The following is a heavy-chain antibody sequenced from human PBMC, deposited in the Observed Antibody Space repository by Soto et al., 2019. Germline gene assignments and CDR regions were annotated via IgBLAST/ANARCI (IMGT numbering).Heavy chain of an antibody. Sequence: GGSLRLSCAASGFTFSSYAMHWVRQAPGKGLEWVAVISYDGSNKYYADSVKGRFTISRDNSKNTLYLQMNSLRAEDTAVYYCAREDRDIVVVPAAILPDYWGQGTLVTVSS. CDR1: GFTFSSYA. V-gene: IGHV3-30-3*01. J-gene: IGHJ4*02. CDR3: AREDRDIVVVPAAILPDY. CDR2: ISYDGSNK. D-gene: IGHD2-2*02.